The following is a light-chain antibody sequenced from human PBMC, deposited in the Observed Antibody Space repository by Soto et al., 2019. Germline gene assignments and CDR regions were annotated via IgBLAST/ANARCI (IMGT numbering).Light chain of an antibody. V-gene: IGKV1-5*03. CDR1: QSVGRW. CDR2: KAS. J-gene: IGKJ1*01. Sequence: DVQMTQSPSTLSASVGDKITITCRASQSVGRWLAWYQQKPGKAPEVLIYKASTLKYGVPSRFSGSGSGTEFSLTISSLQPDDFATYFCQQYESQSTSGQGTKVEIK. CDR3: QQYESQST.